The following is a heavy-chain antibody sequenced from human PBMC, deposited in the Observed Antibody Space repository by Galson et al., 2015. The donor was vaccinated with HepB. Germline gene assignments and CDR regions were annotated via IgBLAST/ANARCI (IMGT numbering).Heavy chain of an antibody. Sequence: SLRLSCAASGFAFSTYEMNWVRQAPGKGLEWVSYISGSGDFIFYADSVKGRFTISRDNAKNSLYLQMNSLRAEDTAIYFCARVDVVLKVFAIFDLWGQGTLVTVPS. CDR3: ARVDVVLKVFAIFDL. V-gene: IGHV3-48*03. CDR1: GFAFSTYE. J-gene: IGHJ4*02. D-gene: IGHD2-8*01. CDR2: ISGSGDFI.